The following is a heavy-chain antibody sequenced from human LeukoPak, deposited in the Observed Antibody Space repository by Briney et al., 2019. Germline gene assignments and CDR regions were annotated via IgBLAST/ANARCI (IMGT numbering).Heavy chain of an antibody. D-gene: IGHD3-3*01. CDR3: ARGYDFWSAPDAFDI. CDR2: INPNTGGT. CDR1: GYTFTGYY. J-gene: IGHJ3*02. Sequence: ASVKVSCKSSGYTFTGYYLHWVRQAPGQGLEWMGWINPNTGGTTYAEKVQGRVTMTRDTSISTAYMELNRLRSDDTAMYYCARGYDFWSAPDAFDIWGQGTMVTVPS. V-gene: IGHV1-2*02.